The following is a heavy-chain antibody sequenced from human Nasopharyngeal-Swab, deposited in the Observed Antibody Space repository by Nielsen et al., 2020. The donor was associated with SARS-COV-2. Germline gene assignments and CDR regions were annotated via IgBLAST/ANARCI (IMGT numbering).Heavy chain of an antibody. J-gene: IGHJ5*02. V-gene: IGHV1-18*01. CDR2: ISAYNGNT. D-gene: IGHD5-18*01. CDR1: GYTFTSYG. Sequence: ASVKVSCKASGYTFTSYGISWVRPAPGQGLEWMGWISAYNGNTNYAQKLQGRVTMTTDTSTSTAYMELRSLRSDDTAVYYCARNSPGYSYGYNWFDPWGKGTLVTVSS. CDR3: ARNSPGYSYGYNWFDP.